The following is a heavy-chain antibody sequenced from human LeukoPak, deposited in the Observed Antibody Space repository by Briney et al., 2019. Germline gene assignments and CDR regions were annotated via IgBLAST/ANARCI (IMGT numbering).Heavy chain of an antibody. V-gene: IGHV3-64D*06. J-gene: IGHJ4*02. D-gene: IGHD3-22*01. CDR3: VVLSSGYFDY. CDR2: ISSNGGNT. Sequence: PGGSLRLSCSASGFTFSSYAMHWVRQAPGKGLEYVSAISSNGGNTYYADSVKGRFTISRDNSKNTLYLQMSSLRAEDTAVYYCVVLSSGYFDYWGQGTLVTVSS. CDR1: GFTFSSYA.